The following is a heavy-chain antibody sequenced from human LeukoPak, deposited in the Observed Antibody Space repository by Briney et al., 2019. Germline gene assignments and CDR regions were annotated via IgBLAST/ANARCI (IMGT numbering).Heavy chain of an antibody. Sequence: GGSLRLSCAASGFTFSSYAMSWVRQAPGKGLEWVSAISGSGGSTYYADSVKGRFTISRDNSKNTLYLQMNSLRAEDTAVYYCAKDGVPAPSALVVVITGRFDYWGQGTLATVSS. CDR1: GFTFSSYA. J-gene: IGHJ4*02. CDR2: ISGSGGST. D-gene: IGHD3-22*01. CDR3: AKDGVPAPSALVVVITGRFDY. V-gene: IGHV3-23*01.